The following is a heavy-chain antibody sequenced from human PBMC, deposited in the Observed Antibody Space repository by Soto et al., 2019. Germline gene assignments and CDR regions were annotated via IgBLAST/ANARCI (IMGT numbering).Heavy chain of an antibody. Sequence: QVQLQESGPGVVKPSQTLSLTCTVSGGSFSSGDYYWSWVRQPPGKGLEWIGYIYYTGSTFNNPYLKSRVSISIDTSKTQFSLKLSSVTAADTAVYYCAGIHFGDEPSYYYYGMDVWGQGTTVTVSS. V-gene: IGHV4-30-4*01. CDR1: GGSFSSGDYY. J-gene: IGHJ6*02. D-gene: IGHD4-17*01. CDR3: AGIHFGDEPSYYYYGMDV. CDR2: IYYTGST.